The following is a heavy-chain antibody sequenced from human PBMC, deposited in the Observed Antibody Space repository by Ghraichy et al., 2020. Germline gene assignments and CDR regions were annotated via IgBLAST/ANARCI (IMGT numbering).Heavy chain of an antibody. Sequence: SETLSLTCTVSGGSISSYYWSWIRQPPGKGLEWIGYINYSGSTNYNPSLKSRVTISVDTSKNQFSLKLSSVTAADTAVYYCARGALSQTPRYFQHWGQGTLVTVSS. CDR3: ARGALSQTPRYFQH. J-gene: IGHJ1*01. V-gene: IGHV4-59*01. D-gene: IGHD4-23*01. CDR1: GGSISSYY. CDR2: INYSGST.